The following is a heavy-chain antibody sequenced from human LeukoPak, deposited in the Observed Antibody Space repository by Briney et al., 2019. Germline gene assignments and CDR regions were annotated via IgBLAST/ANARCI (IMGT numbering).Heavy chain of an antibody. Sequence: PSETLSLTCAVYGGSFSGYYWSWIRQPPGKGLEWIGEINHSGSTNYNPSLKSRVTISVDTSKNQFSLKLSSVTAADTAVYYCATVGWSNYWGQGTLVTGSP. J-gene: IGHJ4*02. CDR2: INHSGST. V-gene: IGHV4-34*01. CDR3: ATVGWSNY. CDR1: GGSFSGYY. D-gene: IGHD2-15*01.